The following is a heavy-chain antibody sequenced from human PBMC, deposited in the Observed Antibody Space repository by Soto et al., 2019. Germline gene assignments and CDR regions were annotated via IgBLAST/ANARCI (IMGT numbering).Heavy chain of an antibody. CDR3: ARDYGIERRDAFDI. CDR1: GFTFSDYY. CDR2: ISSSGSTI. Sequence: PGGSLRLSCAASGFTFSDYYMSWIRQAPGKGLEWVSYISSSGSTIYYADSVKGRFTISRDNAKNSLYLQMNSLRAEDTAVYYCARDYGIERRDAFDIWGQGTMVTVSS. V-gene: IGHV3-11*01. J-gene: IGHJ3*02. D-gene: IGHD1-1*01.